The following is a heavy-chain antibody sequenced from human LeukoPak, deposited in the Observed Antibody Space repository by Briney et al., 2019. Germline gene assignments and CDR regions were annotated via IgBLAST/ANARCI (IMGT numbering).Heavy chain of an antibody. D-gene: IGHD3-22*01. Sequence: SETLSLTCTVSGGSISSSSYYWGWIRQPPGKGLEWIGSIYYTGSSYYNPSLKSRVTISVDTSKNQFSLKLSSVTAADTAVYYCARDAYDSSGYSFDYWGQGTLVTVSS. CDR2: IYYTGSS. V-gene: IGHV4-39*02. CDR3: ARDAYDSSGYSFDY. CDR1: GGSISSSSYY. J-gene: IGHJ4*02.